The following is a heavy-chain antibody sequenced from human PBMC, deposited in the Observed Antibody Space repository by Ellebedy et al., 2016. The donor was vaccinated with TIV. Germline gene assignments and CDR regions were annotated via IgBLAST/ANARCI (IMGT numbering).Heavy chain of an antibody. D-gene: IGHD6-19*01. Sequence: SETLSLTCTVSGGSISSYYWSWIRQPAGKGLEWIGRFDISGSTNNNPSLKSRVTMSLDTSKNQFSLRLRSVTAADTAIYYCARRTPYSSALDYWGQGILVTVSS. CDR3: ARRTPYSSALDY. CDR1: GGSISSYY. J-gene: IGHJ4*02. V-gene: IGHV4-4*07. CDR2: FDISGST.